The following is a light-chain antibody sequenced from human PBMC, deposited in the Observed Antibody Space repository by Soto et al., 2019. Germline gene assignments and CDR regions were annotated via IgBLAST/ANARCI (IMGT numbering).Light chain of an antibody. CDR1: QSVTSYY. CDR2: GAS. J-gene: IGKJ1*01. V-gene: IGKV3-20*01. Sequence: EIVLAQSPGTLSLSPGERATLSGRASQSVTSYYLAWYQQKPGQAPRLLIYGASSRATGIPDRFSGSGSGTDFTLTISRLQPEDFAVYYCQHYDRSPPWTGGQGNKVDIK. CDR3: QHYDRSPPWT.